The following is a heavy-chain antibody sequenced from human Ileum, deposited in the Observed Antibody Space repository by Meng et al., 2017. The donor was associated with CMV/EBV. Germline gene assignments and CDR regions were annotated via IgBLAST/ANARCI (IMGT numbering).Heavy chain of an antibody. V-gene: IGHV4-34*01. CDR3: ARVTRGFDY. D-gene: IGHD3-10*01. CDR1: GESFSGHF. J-gene: IGHJ4*02. Sequence: SETLSLTCAVYGESFSGHFWSWIRQPPGKGLEWIGDINHSGSTNYNPSLKSRVSISIFTSKTQFSLNLTSVTAADTAVYYCARVTRGFDYWGQGALVTVSS. CDR2: INHSGST.